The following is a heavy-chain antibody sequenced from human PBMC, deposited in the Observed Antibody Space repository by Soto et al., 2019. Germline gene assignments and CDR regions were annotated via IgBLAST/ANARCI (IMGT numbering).Heavy chain of an antibody. Sequence: QVQLVESGGGVVQPGRSLRLSCAASGFTFSSYGMHWVRQAPGKGLEWVAVIWYDGSNKYYADSMKGRFTISRDNSKNTLYLQMNSLRAEDTAVYYCARDRVGLQSPLYYFDYWGQGTLVTVSS. CDR2: IWYDGSNK. D-gene: IGHD5-12*01. J-gene: IGHJ4*01. CDR3: ARDRVGLQSPLYYFDY. V-gene: IGHV3-33*01. CDR1: GFTFSSYG.